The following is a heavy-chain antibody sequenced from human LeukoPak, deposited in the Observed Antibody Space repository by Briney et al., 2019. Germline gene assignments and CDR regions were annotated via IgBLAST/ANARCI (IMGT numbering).Heavy chain of an antibody. Sequence: SVNVSCKASAGAFSSYAISWVRQAPGQGLEWMGRIIPILGIANYAQKFQGRVTITADKSTSTAYMELSSLRSEDTAVYYCARVDTAMVIDYWGQGTLVTVSS. J-gene: IGHJ4*02. V-gene: IGHV1-69*04. CDR3: ARVDTAMVIDY. CDR1: AGAFSSYA. CDR2: IIPILGIA. D-gene: IGHD5-18*01.